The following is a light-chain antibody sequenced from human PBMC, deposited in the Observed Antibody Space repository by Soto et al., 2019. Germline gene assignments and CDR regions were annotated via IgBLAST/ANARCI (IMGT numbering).Light chain of an antibody. CDR3: SSYAGSSIPVA. Sequence: QSALTQPPSASGSPGQSVTSSCTGASSDVGGYNFVSWYQHHPGKAPRLMIYDVTQRPSGVPDRFSGSKSGNTASLTVSGLQVDDEAYYYCSSYAGSSIPVAFGGGTNLTVL. V-gene: IGLV2-8*01. J-gene: IGLJ2*01. CDR2: DVT. CDR1: SSDVGGYNF.